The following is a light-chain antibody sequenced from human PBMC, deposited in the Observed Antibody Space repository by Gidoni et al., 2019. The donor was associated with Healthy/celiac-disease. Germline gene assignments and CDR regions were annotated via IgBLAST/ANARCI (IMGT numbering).Light chain of an antibody. J-gene: IGKJ4*01. CDR3: MQALQTPLT. CDR2: LGS. CDR1: QSILHSNGYNY. V-gene: IGKV2-28*01. Sequence: DIVMTQSPLSLPVTPGEPASISCRSSQSILHSNGYNYLDWYLQKPGQSPQLLIYLGSNRASGVPDRFSGSGSGTDFTLKISRVEAEDFGVYYCMQALQTPLTFGGGTKVEIK.